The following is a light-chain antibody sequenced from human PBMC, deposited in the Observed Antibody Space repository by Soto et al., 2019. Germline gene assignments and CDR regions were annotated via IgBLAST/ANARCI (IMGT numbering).Light chain of an antibody. J-gene: IGLJ2*01. V-gene: IGLV2-8*01. Sequence: QSALTQPPSASGSPGQSVSISCTGTSSDIGAYNFVSWYQQHPGKAPRLMIYGVSKRPSGVPDRFSGSKSGNTASLTVAGLQAEDEGDYSCSSYAGSNNYVVFGGGTKLTVL. CDR3: SSYAGSNNYVV. CDR2: GVS. CDR1: SSDIGAYNF.